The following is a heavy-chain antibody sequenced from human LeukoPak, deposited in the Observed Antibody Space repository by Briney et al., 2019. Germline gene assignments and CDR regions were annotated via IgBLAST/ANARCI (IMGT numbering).Heavy chain of an antibody. D-gene: IGHD4-17*01. CDR2: IIPIFGTA. CDR3: CAATTGYYYYYMDV. V-gene: IGHV1-69*06. J-gene: IGHJ6*03. Sequence: ASVKVSCKASGGTFSSYAISWVRQAPGQGLEWMGGIIPIFGTANYAQKFQGRVTITADKSTSTAYMELSSLRSEDTAVYYCCAATTGYYYYYMDVWGKGTTVTVSS. CDR1: GGTFSSYA.